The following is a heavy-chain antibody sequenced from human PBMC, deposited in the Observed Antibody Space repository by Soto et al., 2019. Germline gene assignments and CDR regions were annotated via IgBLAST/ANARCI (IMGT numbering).Heavy chain of an antibody. CDR2: ISYDGSNK. CDR3: ARARYYYDSRGPTDAFDI. D-gene: IGHD3-22*01. V-gene: IGHV3-30-3*01. J-gene: IGHJ3*02. CDR1: GFTFSSYA. Sequence: QVQLVESGGGVVQPGRSLRLSCAASGFTFSSYAMHWVRQAPGKGLEWVAVISYDGSNKYYADSVKGRFTISRDNSKNTLYLQMNSLGAEDTAVYYCARARYYYDSRGPTDAFDIWGQGTMVTVSS.